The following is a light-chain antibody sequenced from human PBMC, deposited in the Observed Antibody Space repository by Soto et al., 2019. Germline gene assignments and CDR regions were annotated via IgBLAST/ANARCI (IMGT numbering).Light chain of an antibody. CDR1: TTDVDAYNY. CDR2: EVS. J-gene: IGLJ1*01. Sequence: QSVLTQPASVSGSPGQSITISCTGSTTDVDAYNYVSWYQVHPGKAPKLLIFEVSNRPSGVSDRFSASKSGNTASLTISGLQADDEGDYYCSSFTSSSTPDVFAPGTKVTVL. CDR3: SSFTSSSTPDV. V-gene: IGLV2-14*01.